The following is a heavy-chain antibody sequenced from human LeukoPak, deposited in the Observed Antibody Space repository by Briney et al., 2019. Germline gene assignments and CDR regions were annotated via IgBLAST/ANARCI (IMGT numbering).Heavy chain of an antibody. CDR1: GGSISSSSYY. V-gene: IGHV4-39*01. Sequence: SDTLSLICTVSGGSISSSSYYWGWTRQPPGKGLEWIGSIYYSVNTFYNPSLKSRVTISVDTSKNHFSLRLSAVTAADTAVYYCARHVNPSITMVRGVIRWFDPWGQGTLVTVSS. D-gene: IGHD3-10*01. CDR3: ARHVNPSITMVRGVIRWFDP. CDR2: IYYSVNT. J-gene: IGHJ5*02.